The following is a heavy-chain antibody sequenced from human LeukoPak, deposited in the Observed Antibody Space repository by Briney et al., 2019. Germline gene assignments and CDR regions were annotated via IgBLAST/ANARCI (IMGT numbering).Heavy chain of an antibody. D-gene: IGHD6-13*01. J-gene: IGHJ3*02. CDR3: ARVASSWYAFDI. Sequence: ASVKVSCKASGGTFSSYAISWVRQAPGQGLEWMGRIIPILGIANYAQKFQGRVTMTRDTSTSTVYMELSSLRSEDTAVYYCARVASSWYAFDIWGQGTMVTVSS. CDR2: IIPILGIA. V-gene: IGHV1-69*04. CDR1: GGTFSSYA.